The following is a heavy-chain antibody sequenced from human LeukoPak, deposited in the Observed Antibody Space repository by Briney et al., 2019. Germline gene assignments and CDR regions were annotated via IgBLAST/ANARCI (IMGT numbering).Heavy chain of an antibody. CDR3: ARSQRYYYDSSGYPFDY. J-gene: IGHJ4*02. Sequence: SETLPLTCAVYGGSFSGYYWSWIRQPPGKGLEWVGEINHSGSTNYNPSLKSRVTISVDTSKNQFSLKLSSVTAADTAVYYCARSQRYYYDSSGYPFDYWGQGTLVTVSS. CDR1: GGSFSGYY. CDR2: INHSGST. D-gene: IGHD3-22*01. V-gene: IGHV4-34*01.